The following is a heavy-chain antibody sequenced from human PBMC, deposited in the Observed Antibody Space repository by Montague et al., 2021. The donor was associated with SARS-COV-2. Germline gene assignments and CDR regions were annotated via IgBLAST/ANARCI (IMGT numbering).Heavy chain of an antibody. Sequence: SLRLSCAASGFTFSNYGIHWVRQAPGKGLEWVAVISYDGSNKYYADSVKGRFTISRDNSKNTLYLQMNSLRTEDTAVYYCAKDWWIKIAAPEYFDYWGQGTQVAVSS. J-gene: IGHJ4*02. CDR3: AKDWWIKIAAPEYFDY. CDR1: GFTFSNYG. CDR2: ISYDGSNK. D-gene: IGHD6-25*01. V-gene: IGHV3-30*18.